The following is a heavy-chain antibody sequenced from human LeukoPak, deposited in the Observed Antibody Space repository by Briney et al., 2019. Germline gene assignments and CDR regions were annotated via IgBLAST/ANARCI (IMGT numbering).Heavy chain of an antibody. CDR3: TRDPGRCTSTSCYPDY. D-gene: IGHD2-2*01. CDR1: GFDFSTYT. CDR2: ISSSSSYI. J-gene: IGHJ4*02. V-gene: IGHV3-21*01. Sequence: GGSLRLSCAASGFDFSTYTMNWVRQAPGKGLEWVSSISSSSSYIYYADSVKGRFTISRGNAKNSMYLQMNSMRAEDTAVYYCTRDPGRCTSTSCYPDYWGQGTLVTVSS.